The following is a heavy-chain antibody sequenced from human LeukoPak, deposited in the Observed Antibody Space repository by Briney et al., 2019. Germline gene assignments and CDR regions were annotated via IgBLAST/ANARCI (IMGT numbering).Heavy chain of an antibody. CDR3: ARQYSSGWGAPYYYYYYMDV. V-gene: IGHV4-59*08. J-gene: IGHJ6*03. D-gene: IGHD6-19*01. Sequence: ASETLSLTCTVSGGSISSYYWSWIRQPPGKGLEWIGYIYYSGSTNYNPSLKSRVTISVDTSKNQFSLKLSSVTAADTAVYYCARQYSSGWGAPYYYYYYMDVWGKGTTVTISS. CDR2: IYYSGST. CDR1: GGSISSYY.